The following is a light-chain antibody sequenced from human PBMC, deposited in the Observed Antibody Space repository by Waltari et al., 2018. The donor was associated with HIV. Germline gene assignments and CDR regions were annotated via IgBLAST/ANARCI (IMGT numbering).Light chain of an antibody. V-gene: IGLV1-51*02. CDR2: EKH. CDR1: NSNIGDNY. CDR3: ATWDNRLSAWV. J-gene: IGLJ3*02. Sequence: QSVLTQPPSMSAAPGQKVTISCSGSNSNIGDNYVSWYQQVPGTAPELLIYEKHKRPSGISDRFSGSRSGTSATLGITGLQTGDEADYYCATWDNRLSAWVFGGGTKLTVL.